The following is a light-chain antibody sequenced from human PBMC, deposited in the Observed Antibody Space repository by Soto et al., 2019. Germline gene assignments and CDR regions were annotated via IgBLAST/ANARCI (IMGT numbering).Light chain of an antibody. Sequence: EIVLTQSPGTLSLSPGGRATLSCRVSQSVSSSLAWYQQKPGQAPRLLISGAYTRATGIPARFSGSGSGTEFTLTISGLQSEDFAVYYCQQYYNWPQLTFGGGTKVDI. J-gene: IGKJ4*01. CDR1: QSVSSS. CDR2: GAY. CDR3: QQYYNWPQLT. V-gene: IGKV3-15*01.